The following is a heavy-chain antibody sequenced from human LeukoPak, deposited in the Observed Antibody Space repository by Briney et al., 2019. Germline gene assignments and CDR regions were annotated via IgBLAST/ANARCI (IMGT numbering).Heavy chain of an antibody. CDR2: INHSGST. CDR3: ARMQASFALSKRRGGLDY. J-gene: IGHJ4*02. Sequence: SETLSLTCAVYGGSFSGYYWSWIRQPPGKGLEWIGEINHSGSTNYNPSLKSRVTISVDTSKNQFSLKLSSVTAADTAVYYCARMQASFALSKRRGGLDYWGQGTLVTVSS. V-gene: IGHV4-34*01. D-gene: IGHD2/OR15-2a*01. CDR1: GGSFSGYY.